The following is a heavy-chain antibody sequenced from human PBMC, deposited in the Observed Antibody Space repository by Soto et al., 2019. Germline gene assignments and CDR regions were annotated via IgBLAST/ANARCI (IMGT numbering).Heavy chain of an antibody. V-gene: IGHV3-30-3*01. CDR3: ASGAVVTQYPYYGMDV. D-gene: IGHD2-21*02. CDR1: GFTFSGYA. CDR2: ISYDGSNK. Sequence: GGSLRLSCAASGFTFSGYAMHWVRQAPGNGLEWVSVISYDGSNKYYADSVKVRFTISRDNSKNTLYLQMNSLRAEDKAVYYGASGAVVTQYPYYGMDVWGQGTTVTVSS. J-gene: IGHJ6*02.